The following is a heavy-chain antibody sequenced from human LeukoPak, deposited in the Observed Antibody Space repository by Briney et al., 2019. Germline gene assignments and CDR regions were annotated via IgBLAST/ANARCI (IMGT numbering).Heavy chain of an antibody. J-gene: IGHJ4*02. CDR2: INLSGGTT. D-gene: IGHD6-19*01. CDR3: ARDTPNIAVAGRAFDY. CDR1: GYTFTSYY. Sequence: GASVKVSCKASGYTFTSYYMHWVRQAPGQGLEWMGIINLSGGTTYYAQKFQGRVTMTRDTSIGTAYMELSRLRSDDTAVYYCARDTPNIAVAGRAFDYWGQGTLVTVSS. V-gene: IGHV1-46*01.